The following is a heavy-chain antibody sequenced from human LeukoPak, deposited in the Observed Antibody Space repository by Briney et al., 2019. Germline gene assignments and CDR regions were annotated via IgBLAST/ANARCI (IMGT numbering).Heavy chain of an antibody. D-gene: IGHD5-24*01. J-gene: IGHJ6*03. CDR1: GGSISSYY. Sequence: TSETLSLTCTVSGGSISSYYWSWIQQPAGKGLEWIGRIYTSGSTNYNPSLKSRVTMSVDTSKNQFSLKLSSVTAADTAVYYCARDTTRWLQPSYYYYMDVWGKGTTVTVSS. V-gene: IGHV4-4*07. CDR2: IYTSGST. CDR3: ARDTTRWLQPSYYYYMDV.